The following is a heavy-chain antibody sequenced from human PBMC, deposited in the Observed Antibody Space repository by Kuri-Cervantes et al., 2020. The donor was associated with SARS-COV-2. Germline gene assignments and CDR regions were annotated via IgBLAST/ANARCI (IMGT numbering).Heavy chain of an antibody. Sequence: SETLSLXCTVSGXXXSSYYWSWIRQPPGKGLEWIGYIYYSGSTNYNPSLKSRVTISVDTSKNQFSLKXSPVTAADTAVXYCARQTQXXXITTXGVIXXSDAFDIWGQGTMVTVSS. CDR3: ARQTQXXXITTXGVIXXSDAFDI. V-gene: IGHV4-59*08. CDR1: GXXXSSYY. J-gene: IGHJ3*02. D-gene: IGHD3-3*01. CDR2: IYYSGST.